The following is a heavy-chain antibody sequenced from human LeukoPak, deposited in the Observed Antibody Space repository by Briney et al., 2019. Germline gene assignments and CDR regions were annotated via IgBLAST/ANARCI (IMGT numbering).Heavy chain of an antibody. V-gene: IGHV3-21*01. CDR2: ISSSGSHI. CDR3: ASLRSSSWYLSLANYGMDV. CDR1: GFTFSSNG. Sequence: GGSLRLSCAASGFTFSSNGMHWVWVRQAPGKGLEWVSSISSSGSHIYYADSLKGRFTISRDNAKNSLYLHMNSLRAEDTAVYYCASLRSSSWYLSLANYGMDVWGQGTTVTVSS. J-gene: IGHJ6*02. D-gene: IGHD6-13*01.